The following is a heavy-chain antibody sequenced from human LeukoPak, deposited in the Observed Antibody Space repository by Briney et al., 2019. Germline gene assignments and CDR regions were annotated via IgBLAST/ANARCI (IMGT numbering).Heavy chain of an antibody. CDR1: SYTFTSYG. J-gene: IGHJ4*02. CDR2: IIPIFGTA. V-gene: IGHV1-69*13. CDR3: ASPSYYYDSSGYDY. D-gene: IGHD3-22*01. Sequence: GASVKVSCKTSSYTFTSYGISWVRQAPGQGLEWMGGIIPIFGTANYAQKFQGRVTITADESTSTAYMELSSLRSEDTAVYYCASPSYYYDSSGYDYWGQGTLVTVSS.